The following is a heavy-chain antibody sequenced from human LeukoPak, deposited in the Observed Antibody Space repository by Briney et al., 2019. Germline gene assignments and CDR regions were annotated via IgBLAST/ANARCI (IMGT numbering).Heavy chain of an antibody. J-gene: IGHJ6*02. CDR2: IKQDGSEK. D-gene: IGHD3-22*01. V-gene: IGHV3-7*01. Sequence: GGSLRLSCAASGFTFSSYWMSWVRQAPGKGLEWVANIKQDGSEKYYVDSVKGRFTIPRDNAKNSLYLQMNSLRAEDTAVYYCAREGYYYDSSGYSEAYYYYGMDVWGQGTTVTVSS. CDR1: GFTFSSYW. CDR3: AREGYYYDSSGYSEAYYYYGMDV.